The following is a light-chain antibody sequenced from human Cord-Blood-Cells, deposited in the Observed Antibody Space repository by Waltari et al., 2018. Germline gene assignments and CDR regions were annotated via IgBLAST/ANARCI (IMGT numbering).Light chain of an antibody. Sequence: DLVMTQSPDYLAVSLGERATLNCKSSQSVLYSSNNKNYLAWYQQKPGHPPKLLIYWASTRESGVPDRFSGSGSGTDFTLTISSLQAEDVAVYYCQQYYSTPTFGQGTKVEIK. J-gene: IGKJ1*01. V-gene: IGKV4-1*01. CDR1: QSVLYSSNNKNY. CDR3: QQYYSTPT. CDR2: WAS.